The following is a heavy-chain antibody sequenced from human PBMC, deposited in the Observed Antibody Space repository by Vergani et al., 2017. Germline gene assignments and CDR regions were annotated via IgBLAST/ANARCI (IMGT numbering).Heavy chain of an antibody. D-gene: IGHD6-13*01. V-gene: IGHV3-30*02. CDR2: IRYDGSNK. CDR3: AKDSPEAAKTPNWFDP. J-gene: IGHJ5*02. CDR1: GFTFSSYG. Sequence: QVQLVESGGGVVQPGGSLRLSCAASGFTFSSYGMHWVRQAPGKGLEWVAFIRYDGSNKYYADSVKGRFTISRDNSKNTRYLQMNSLRAEDTAVYYCAKDSPEAAKTPNWFDPWGQGTLVTVSS.